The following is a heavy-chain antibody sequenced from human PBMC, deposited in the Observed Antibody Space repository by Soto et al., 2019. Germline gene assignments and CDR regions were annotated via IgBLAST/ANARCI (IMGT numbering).Heavy chain of an antibody. V-gene: IGHV4-31*03. CDR3: ARYVAWGKFDS. D-gene: IGHD3-16*01. Sequence: QVQLQESGPGLVKPSQTLSLTCTVSGGSVNSGGYYWSWVRQHPGKGLECIGHIYFSGGTSYTPSLHSRISISLDTSKNQFSLKVTSVTAADTAVYYCARYVAWGKFDSWGQGTLVAVTS. CDR1: GGSVNSGGYY. J-gene: IGHJ5*01. CDR2: IYFSGGT.